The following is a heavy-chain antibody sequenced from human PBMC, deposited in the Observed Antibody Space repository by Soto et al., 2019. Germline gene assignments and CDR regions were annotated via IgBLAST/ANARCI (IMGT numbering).Heavy chain of an antibody. J-gene: IGHJ4*02. CDR1: GFTFSSYS. V-gene: IGHV3-48*02. CDR3: ASLVGSSGYFHFDY. CDR2: ISSSSTI. D-gene: IGHD3-22*01. Sequence: PGGSLRLSCAASGFTFSSYSMNWVRQAPGKGLEWASYISSSSTIYYADSVKGRFTISRDNAKNSLYLQMNSLRDEDTAVYYCASLVGSSGYFHFDYWGQGTLVTVSS.